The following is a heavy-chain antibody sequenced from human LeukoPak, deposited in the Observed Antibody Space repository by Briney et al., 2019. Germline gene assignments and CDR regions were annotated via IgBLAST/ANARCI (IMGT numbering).Heavy chain of an antibody. Sequence: GGSLRLSCAASGFTFSDYYMSWIRQAPGKGLEWVSYISSSGNTIYYADSVKGRFTISRDNAKNSLSLQMNSLRAEDTAVYYCARGGVGATTYVWFDPWGQGTLVTVSS. CDR2: ISSSGNTI. J-gene: IGHJ5*02. CDR1: GFTFSDYY. V-gene: IGHV3-11*04. D-gene: IGHD1-26*01. CDR3: ARGGVGATTYVWFDP.